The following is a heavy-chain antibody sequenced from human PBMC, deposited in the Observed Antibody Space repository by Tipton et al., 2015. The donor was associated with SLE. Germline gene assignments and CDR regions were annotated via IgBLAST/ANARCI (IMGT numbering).Heavy chain of an antibody. CDR3: ARDKSPPPYYSGMDV. J-gene: IGHJ6*02. Sequence: TLSLTCTVSGGSISSHYWSWIRQPPGKGLGWIGYIYYSGSTNYNPSLKSRVTISVDTSKNQFSLKLSSVTAADTAVYYCARDKSPPPYYSGMDVWGQGTTVTASS. V-gene: IGHV4-59*11. CDR2: IYYSGST. CDR1: GGSISSHY.